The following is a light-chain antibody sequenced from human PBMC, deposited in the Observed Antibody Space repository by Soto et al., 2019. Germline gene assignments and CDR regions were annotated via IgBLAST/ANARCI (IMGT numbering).Light chain of an antibody. CDR2: GNS. V-gene: IGLV1-40*01. J-gene: IGLJ3*02. Sequence: QAVVTQPPSVSGAPGQRVTISCTGSSSTIGAGYDVHWYQQLPGTAPKVLIYGNSNRPSGVPDRFSGSKSGTSASLAISGLQAEDEADYYCQSYDSTLSGAWVFGGGTKVTVL. CDR3: QSYDSTLSGAWV. CDR1: SSTIGAGYD.